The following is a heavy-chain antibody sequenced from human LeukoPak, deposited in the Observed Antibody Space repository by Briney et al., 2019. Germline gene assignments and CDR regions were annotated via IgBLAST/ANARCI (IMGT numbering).Heavy chain of an antibody. V-gene: IGHV4-38-2*01. J-gene: IGHJ6*03. CDR2: IYHSGST. CDR3: ARQTYYDFWSGWSVYYYYMDV. CDR1: GYSISSGYY. D-gene: IGHD3-3*01. Sequence: SETLSLTCAVSGYSISSGYYWGWIRQPPGKGLEWIGSIYHSGSTYYNPSLKSRVTISVDTSKNQFSLKLSSVTAADTAVYYCARQTYYDFWSGWSVYYYYMDVWGKGTTVTVSS.